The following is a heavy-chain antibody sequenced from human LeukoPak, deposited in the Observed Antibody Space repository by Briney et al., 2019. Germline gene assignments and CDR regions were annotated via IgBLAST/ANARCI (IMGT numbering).Heavy chain of an antibody. CDR3: AKDHYYDSSGYSNYFDY. J-gene: IGHJ4*02. D-gene: IGHD3-22*01. V-gene: IGHV3-23*01. CDR2: ISGSGGST. CDR1: GFTFSSYA. Sequence: GGSLRLSCAASGFTFSSYAMSWVRQAPGKGLEWVSAISGSGGSTYYAGSVKGRFTISRDNSKNTLYLQMNSLRAEDTAVYYCAKDHYYDSSGYSNYFDYWGQGTLVTVSS.